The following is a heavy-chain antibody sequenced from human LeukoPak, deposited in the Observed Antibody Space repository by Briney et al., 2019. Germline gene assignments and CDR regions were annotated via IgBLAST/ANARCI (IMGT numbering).Heavy chain of an antibody. D-gene: IGHD3-10*01. J-gene: IGHJ4*02. CDR2: IGPTGFDR. V-gene: IGHV3-21*03. CDR1: RLTFSTSG. Sequence: MPGGSLRLSCTTSRLTFSTSGFNWVRQAPGKGLEWVASIGPTGFDRYHADSIKGRFTISRDNANNFLYRQNDRLIAEDTALYYCATETNGRHYHYGGQGTLLSLSS. CDR3: ATETNGRHYHY.